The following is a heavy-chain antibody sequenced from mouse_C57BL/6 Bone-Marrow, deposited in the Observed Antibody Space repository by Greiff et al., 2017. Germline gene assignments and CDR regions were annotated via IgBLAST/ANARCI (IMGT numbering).Heavy chain of an antibody. CDR3: AREGADAMDY. Sequence: VKLVESGAELARPGASVKLSCKASGYTFTSYGISWVKQRTGQGLEWIGEIYPRSGNTYYNEKFKGKATLTADKSSSTAYMELRSLTSEDSAVYFCAREGADAMDYWGQGTSVTVSS. V-gene: IGHV1-81*01. CDR1: GYTFTSYG. CDR2: IYPRSGNT. J-gene: IGHJ4*01.